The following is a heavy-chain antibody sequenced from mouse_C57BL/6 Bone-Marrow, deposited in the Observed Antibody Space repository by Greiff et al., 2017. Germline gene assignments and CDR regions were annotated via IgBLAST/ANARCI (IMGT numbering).Heavy chain of an antibody. V-gene: IGHV1-53*01. Sequence: QVQLQQPGTELVKPGASVKLSCKASGYTFTSYWMHWVKQRPGQGLEWIGNINPSNGGTNYNEKFKSKATLTVYKSSSTAYMQLSSLTSEDSAVYYCARGGIYDGYYEYFDVWGTGTTVTGSS. CDR1: GYTFTSYW. D-gene: IGHD2-3*01. J-gene: IGHJ1*03. CDR3: ARGGIYDGYYEYFDV. CDR2: INPSNGGT.